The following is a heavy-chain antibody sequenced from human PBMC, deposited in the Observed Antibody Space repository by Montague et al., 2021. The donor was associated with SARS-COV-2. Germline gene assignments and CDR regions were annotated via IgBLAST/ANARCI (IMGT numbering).Heavy chain of an antibody. CDR3: VRPPHDDGLNGPPDF. Sequence: SETLSLTCTVSGVSVTDYYWSWIRQPPGKGLERVGDVLYNKGTNFNPSLKSRVAISVDTSTNQISLRLTLGTAADTAFYECVRPPHDDGLNGPPDFWDQGTLVTVSS. J-gene: IGHJ4*02. V-gene: IGHV4-59*08. D-gene: IGHD3-9*01. CDR2: VLYNKGT. CDR1: GVSVTDYY.